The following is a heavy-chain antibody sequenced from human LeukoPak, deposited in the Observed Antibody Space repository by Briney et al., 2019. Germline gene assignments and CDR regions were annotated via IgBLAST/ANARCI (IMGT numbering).Heavy chain of an antibody. J-gene: IGHJ3*01. CDR3: AKDWSDAFDV. V-gene: IGHV3-23*01. Sequence: GGSLRLSCVASGFTFSSYAMNWGRQAPGKGLEWVSALSGSGDSTYYADSVKGRFTICRENSENTLKMQSNSLRAEDTAVYYCAKDWSDAFDVWGQGTMGTVSS. CDR2: LSGSGDST. D-gene: IGHD3-3*01. CDR1: GFTFSSYA.